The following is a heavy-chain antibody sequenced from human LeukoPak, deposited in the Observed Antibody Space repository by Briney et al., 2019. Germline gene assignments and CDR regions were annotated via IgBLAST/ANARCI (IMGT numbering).Heavy chain of an antibody. J-gene: IGHJ5*02. CDR3: ARVSGWYWFDQ. V-gene: IGHV3-64*01. D-gene: IGHD6-19*01. CDR2: IGSDGRIT. Sequence: GGSLRLSCEGSGYTSSSYAMHWVRQAPGKGLEYVAAIGSDGRITYYANFVTGRFTISRDNSKNTLYLQMGSLRTEDMAVYYCARVSGWYWFDQWGQGTLVTVSS. CDR1: GYTSSSYA.